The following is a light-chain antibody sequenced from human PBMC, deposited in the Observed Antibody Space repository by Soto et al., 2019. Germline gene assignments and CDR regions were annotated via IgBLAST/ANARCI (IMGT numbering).Light chain of an antibody. Sequence: DIPMSQSPSTLSGSVGDRVTITCRASQTISSWLAWYQQKPGKAPKLLIYKASTLKSGVPSRFSGSGSGTEFTLTISSLQPDDFATYYCQQYDNFPRTFGQGTKVDIK. V-gene: IGKV1-5*03. CDR1: QTISSW. J-gene: IGKJ1*01. CDR2: KAS. CDR3: QQYDNFPRT.